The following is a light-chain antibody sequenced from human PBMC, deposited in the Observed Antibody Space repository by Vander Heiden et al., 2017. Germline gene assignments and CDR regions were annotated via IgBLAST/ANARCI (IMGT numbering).Light chain of an antibody. V-gene: IGLV1-36*01. CDR3: AAWDDSLNALV. CDR1: SSNIGNNA. J-gene: IGLJ3*02. Sequence: QSVLPQPPPLSEAPTPRVTICCSGSSSNIGNNAVNWYQQLPGKAPKLLIDYDDLLPSGVSDRFSGSKSGTSASLAIRGLQSEDEAEDDCAAWDDSLNALVFGGGTKLTVL. CDR2: YDD.